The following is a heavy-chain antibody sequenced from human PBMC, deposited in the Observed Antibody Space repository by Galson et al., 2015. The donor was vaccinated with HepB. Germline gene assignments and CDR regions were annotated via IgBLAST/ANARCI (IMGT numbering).Heavy chain of an antibody. D-gene: IGHD4/OR15-4a*01. CDR1: GFTFSSYS. CDR3: ARDRGGDYGGYYFDY. V-gene: IGHV3-48*01. Sequence: SLRLSCAASGFTFSSYSMNWVRQAPGKGLEWVSYISSSSSTIYYADSVKGRFTISRDNAKNSLYLQMNSLRAEDTAVYYCARDRGGDYGGYYFDYWGQGTLVTVSS. CDR2: ISSSSSTI. J-gene: IGHJ4*02.